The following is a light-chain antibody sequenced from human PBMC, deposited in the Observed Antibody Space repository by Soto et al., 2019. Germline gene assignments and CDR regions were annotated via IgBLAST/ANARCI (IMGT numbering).Light chain of an antibody. J-gene: IGKJ1*01. CDR2: FGS. Sequence: DIVMTQSPLPLSATPAEPPSISCRSSQSLLHSNGKNYLDWYLQKPVQSPQLLIYFGSDRASGVPARFSGSGSGTDFTLQISRVEAEDVGVYFCMQALQLPWTFGQGTKVEIK. CDR1: QSLLHSNGKNY. V-gene: IGKV2-28*01. CDR3: MQALQLPWT.